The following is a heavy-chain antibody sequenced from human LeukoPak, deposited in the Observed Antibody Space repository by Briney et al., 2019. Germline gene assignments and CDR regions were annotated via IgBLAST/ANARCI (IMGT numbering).Heavy chain of an antibody. CDR1: GFTFSSYW. J-gene: IGHJ6*02. CDR3: ARALVVPARYYYYYGMDV. D-gene: IGHD2-2*01. CDR2: IKQDGSEK. V-gene: IGHV3-7*03. Sequence: GGSLRLSCAASGFTFSSYWMSWVRQAPGKGLEWVANIKQDGSEKYYVDSVKGRFTISRGNAKNSLYLQMNSLRAEDTAVYYCARALVVPARYYYYYGMDVWGQGTTVTVSS.